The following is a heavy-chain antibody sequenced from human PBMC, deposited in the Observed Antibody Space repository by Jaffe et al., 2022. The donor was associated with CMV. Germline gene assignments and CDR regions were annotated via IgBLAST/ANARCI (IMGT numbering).Heavy chain of an antibody. CDR3: ANSLTVAWYLDY. J-gene: IGHJ4*02. D-gene: IGHD6-19*01. CDR1: GGSITNYY. Sequence: QVQLQESGPGLVKPSETLSLTCTISGGSITNYYWSWIRQPPGKGLEWIGFIYYTGSTHYNPSLKSRVTISVDPSKTQFSLKLSSVTAADTAMYYCANSLTVAWYLDYWGQGTLVTVSS. V-gene: IGHV4-59*01. CDR2: IYYTGST.